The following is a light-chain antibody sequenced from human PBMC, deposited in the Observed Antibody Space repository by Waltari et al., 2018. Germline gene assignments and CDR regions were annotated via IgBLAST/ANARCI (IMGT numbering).Light chain of an antibody. V-gene: IGKV3-20*01. J-gene: IGKJ1*01. CDR2: AAS. Sequence: EIVLTQSPGTVSLSPGETATLSCRASQSVGRTLAWYQQKPGQAPRLLIYAASTRATGIPDRFSGSGSGTDFRLTISRVEPEDFAVYYCQHYVRLPVTFGQGTTVELK. CDR3: QHYVRLPVT. CDR1: QSVGRT.